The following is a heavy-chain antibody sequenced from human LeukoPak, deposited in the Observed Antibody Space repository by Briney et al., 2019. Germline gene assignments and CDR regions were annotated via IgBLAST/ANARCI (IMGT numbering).Heavy chain of an antibody. CDR1: SYTSTSFG. CDR3: AGGIGWVDIVATSA. Sequence: ASVKPSCKPSSYTSTSFGTSWVRQAPGQGLEWMGWISAYNGNTNYTQKLQGRATMTTDTSTTTAYMELGRLRSAATAVNYCAGGIGWVDIVATSAWGQGTLVTASS. CDR2: ISAYNGNT. J-gene: IGHJ5*02. D-gene: IGHD5-12*01. V-gene: IGHV1-18*01.